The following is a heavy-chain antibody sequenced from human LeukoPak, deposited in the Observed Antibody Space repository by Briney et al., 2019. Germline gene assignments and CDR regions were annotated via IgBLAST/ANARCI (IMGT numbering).Heavy chain of an antibody. CDR1: GFTVSSNY. J-gene: IGHJ5*02. Sequence: GGSLRLSCAASGFTVSSNYMSWVRQAPGKGLEWVSVIYSGGSTYYADSVKGRFTISRDNSKNTLYLQMNSLRAEDTAVYYCAKVLTKRVLRFLEWLLYNWFDPWGQGTLVTVSS. V-gene: IGHV3-53*01. CDR3: AKVLTKRVLRFLEWLLYNWFDP. D-gene: IGHD3-3*01. CDR2: IYSGGST.